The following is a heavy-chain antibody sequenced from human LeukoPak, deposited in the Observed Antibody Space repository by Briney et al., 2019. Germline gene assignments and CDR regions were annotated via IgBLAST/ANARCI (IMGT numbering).Heavy chain of an antibody. CDR3: ARRKGGLWFGPSATFDY. D-gene: IGHD3-10*01. V-gene: IGHV4-34*01. CDR1: GGSFSGYY. CDR2: INHSGST. J-gene: IGHJ4*02. Sequence: SETLSLTCAVYGGSFSGYYWSWIRQPPGKGLEWIGEINHSGSTNYNPSLKSRVTISVDTSKNQFSLKLSSVTAADTAVYYCARRKGGLWFGPSATFDYWGQGTLVTVSS.